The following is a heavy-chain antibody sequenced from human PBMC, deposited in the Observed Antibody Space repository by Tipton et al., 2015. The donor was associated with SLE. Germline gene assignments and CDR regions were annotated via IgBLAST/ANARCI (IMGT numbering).Heavy chain of an antibody. CDR3: ARVSRGYSGYEWAGFFDY. V-gene: IGHV4-34*01. D-gene: IGHD5-12*01. Sequence: LSLTCAVYRGSFSGYYWSWIRRPPGKGLEWIGETTHSGKINYNPSLKSRVTISVDMSKNQFSVKLTSVTAADTAVYHCARVSRGYSGYEWAGFFDYWGQGALVTVSS. J-gene: IGHJ4*02. CDR2: TTHSGKI. CDR1: RGSFSGYY.